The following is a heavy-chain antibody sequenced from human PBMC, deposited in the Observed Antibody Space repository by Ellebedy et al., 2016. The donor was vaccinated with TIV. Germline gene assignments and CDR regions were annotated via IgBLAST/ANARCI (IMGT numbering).Heavy chain of an antibody. D-gene: IGHD6-19*01. CDR2: INPDDSET. V-gene: IGHV5-51*01. CDR1: GYSFTNYW. Sequence: GESLKISXKGSGYSFTNYWIGWVRQMPGKSLEWMGIINPDDSETRYSPSFQGQVTISADKSINTAYLQWSSLKASDTAVYYCARQAYSSGGHRPFDYWGQGTLVTVSS. J-gene: IGHJ4*02. CDR3: ARQAYSSGGHRPFDY.